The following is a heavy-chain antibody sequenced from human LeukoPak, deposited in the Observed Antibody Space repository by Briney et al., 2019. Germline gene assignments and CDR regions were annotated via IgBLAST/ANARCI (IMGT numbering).Heavy chain of an antibody. D-gene: IGHD3-10*01. CDR2: ISAYNGNT. J-gene: IGHJ6*02. Sequence: ASVKVSCKASGYTFSSYGISWVRQAPGQGLEWMGWISAYNGNTNYAQKLQGRVTMTTDTSTSTAYMELRSLRSGDTAVYYCARQGRFGAPNYYYYGMDVWGQGTTVTVSS. V-gene: IGHV1-18*01. CDR3: ARQGRFGAPNYYYYGMDV. CDR1: GYTFSSYG.